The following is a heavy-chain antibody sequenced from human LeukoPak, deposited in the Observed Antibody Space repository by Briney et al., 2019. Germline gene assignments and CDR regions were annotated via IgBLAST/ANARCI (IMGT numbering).Heavy chain of an antibody. CDR3: GRAPRPVAWNWFDP. V-gene: IGHV3-49*03. CDR2: IRSEAYGGTT. Sequence: GGSLRLSCRTSGFTFADYALSWFRQAPGKGLEWVGFIRSEAYGGTTECAASVKDRFTILRDDSTSIVYLQMKSLKIEDTAVYYCGRAPRPVAWNWFDPWGQGTLVTVSS. CDR1: GFTFADYA. J-gene: IGHJ5*02. D-gene: IGHD2-15*01.